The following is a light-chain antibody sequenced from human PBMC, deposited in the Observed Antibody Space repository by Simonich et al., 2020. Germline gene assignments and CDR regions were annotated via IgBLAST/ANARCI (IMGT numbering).Light chain of an antibody. V-gene: IGKV1-5*03. CDR1: QSISSW. Sequence: DIQMTQSPSTLSASVGDRVTITCRASQSISSWLAWYQQKPGKAPKLLIYKASSLESGVPSRFSGSGSGTEFTLTISSLQPDDFATYYCQQYDNLHTFGGGTKVEIK. J-gene: IGKJ4*01. CDR2: KAS. CDR3: QQYDNLHT.